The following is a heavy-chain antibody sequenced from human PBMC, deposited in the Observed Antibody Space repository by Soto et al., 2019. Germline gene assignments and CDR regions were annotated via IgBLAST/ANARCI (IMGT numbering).Heavy chain of an antibody. V-gene: IGHV3-23*01. CDR1: GFTFSSYA. J-gene: IGHJ4*02. CDR3: AKDLRRASHWFGDY. D-gene: IGHD3-10*01. CDR2: ISGSGGST. Sequence: EVQLLESGGGLVQPGGSLRLSCAASGFTFSSYAMSWVRQAPGKGLEWVSAISGSGGSTYYADSVKGRFTISRDNSKNTLYLQMTSLRAEDTAGYYCAKDLRRASHWFGDYWGQGTMVTVSS.